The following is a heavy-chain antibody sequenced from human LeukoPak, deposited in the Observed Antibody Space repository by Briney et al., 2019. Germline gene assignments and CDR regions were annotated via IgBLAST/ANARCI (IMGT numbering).Heavy chain of an antibody. V-gene: IGHV3-48*01. Sequence: GGSLRLSCAASGFTFSSYSMNWVRQAPGKVLEWVSYISSSSSTIYYADSVKGRFTISRDNAKNSLYLQMNSLRAEDTAVYYCARDSYGSGSYYYYYYYMDVWGKGTTVTVSS. CDR3: ARDSYGSGSYYYYYYYMDV. J-gene: IGHJ6*03. CDR1: GFTFSSYS. D-gene: IGHD3-10*01. CDR2: ISSSSSTI.